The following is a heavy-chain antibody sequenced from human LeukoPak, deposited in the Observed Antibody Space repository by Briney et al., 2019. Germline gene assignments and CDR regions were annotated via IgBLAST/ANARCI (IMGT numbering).Heavy chain of an antibody. CDR1: GFTFSSYW. D-gene: IGHD2-2*01. Sequence: GGSLRLSCAASGFTFSSYWMSWVRQAPGKGLEWVANIKQDGSEKYYVDSVKGRFTISRDNAKNSLYLQMNSLRAEDTAVYYCAREGAEDIVVVPAADYYYYYYGMDVWGQGTTVTVSS. CDR3: AREGAEDIVVVPAADYYYYYYGMDV. J-gene: IGHJ6*02. CDR2: IKQDGSEK. V-gene: IGHV3-7*01.